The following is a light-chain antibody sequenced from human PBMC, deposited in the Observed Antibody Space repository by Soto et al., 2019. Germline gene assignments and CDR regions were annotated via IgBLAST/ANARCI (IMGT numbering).Light chain of an antibody. J-gene: IGKJ1*01. CDR2: LGS. V-gene: IGKV2-28*01. CDR1: HILLHSNGYNY. CDR3: MQALQTPPA. Sequence: DIVMTRSPLSLPVTPLYRSSISFXSIHILLHSNGYNYLDWYLQTPGQSPQLMIYLGSNRASGVPDRFSGSGSGTDFTLKISRVEAEDVGVYYCMQALQTPPAFGQGTKV.